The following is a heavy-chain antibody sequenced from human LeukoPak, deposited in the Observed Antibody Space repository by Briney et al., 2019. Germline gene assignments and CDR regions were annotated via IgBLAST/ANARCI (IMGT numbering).Heavy chain of an antibody. J-gene: IGHJ4*02. Sequence: GGSLRLSCTASGFTFSSYGMHWVRQAPGNGLEWVATIWYEERTKYYIDSVKGRFTISRDNSKNTFYLQMNSLRVDDTAIYYCAKEGIYLKSSLEDWGQGTLVTVSS. V-gene: IGHV3-33*06. CDR3: AKEGIYLKSSLED. D-gene: IGHD5-12*01. CDR1: GFTFSSYG. CDR2: IWYEERTK.